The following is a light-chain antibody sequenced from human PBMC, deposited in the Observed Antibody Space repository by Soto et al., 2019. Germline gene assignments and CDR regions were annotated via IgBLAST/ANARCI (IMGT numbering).Light chain of an antibody. CDR1: QSVSSN. CDR2: GTS. J-gene: IGKJ4*01. V-gene: IGKV3D-15*01. Sequence: EIVMTQSPATLSMSPGERATLSCRASQSVSSNLAWYQQKSGQAPRLLVYGTSARASGIPARFSGGGSGTDFTLTISSLQSEDFEVYYCQQYNDWPLTFGGGTKVEIK. CDR3: QQYNDWPLT.